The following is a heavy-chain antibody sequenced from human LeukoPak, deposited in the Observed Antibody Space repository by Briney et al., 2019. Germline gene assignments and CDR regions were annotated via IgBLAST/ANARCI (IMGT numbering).Heavy chain of an antibody. J-gene: IGHJ4*02. CDR2: IYYSSST. CDR3: ARDLGYYGSGSYFDY. V-gene: IGHV4-59*12. Sequence: PSETLSLTCTVSGGSMSSYYWSWIRQPPGKGLEWIGYIYYSSSTYYNPSLKSRVTISVDTSKNQFSLKLSSVTAADTAVYYCARDLGYYGSGSYFDYWGQGTLVTVSS. CDR1: GGSMSSYY. D-gene: IGHD3-10*01.